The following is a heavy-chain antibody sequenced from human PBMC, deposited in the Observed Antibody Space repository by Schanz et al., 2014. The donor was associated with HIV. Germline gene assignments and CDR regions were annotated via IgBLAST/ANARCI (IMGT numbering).Heavy chain of an antibody. CDR3: ANSGNCTSGVCYTRGYDTAV. V-gene: IGHV3-23*01. J-gene: IGHJ6*02. D-gene: IGHD2-8*01. Sequence: EVQLLESGGGLVQPGGSLRLSCAASRFTFSSYAMSWVRQAPGKGLEWVSLISGSGGHTYYADSVKGRFTISRDNSKSTLYVPLNSLRAEDPAVYYCANSGNCTSGVCYTRGYDTAVWGQGTTVTVSS. CDR2: ISGSGGHT. CDR1: RFTFSSYA.